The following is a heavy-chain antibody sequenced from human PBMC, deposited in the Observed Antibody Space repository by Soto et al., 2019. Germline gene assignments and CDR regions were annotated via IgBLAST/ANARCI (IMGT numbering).Heavy chain of an antibody. Sequence: SVKVSCKASGGTFSSYAISWVRRAPGQGLEWMGGIIPIFGTANYAQKFQGRVTITADESTSTAYMEMSSLRSEDTAVYYCARFDPRYYYYGMDVWGQGTTVTVSS. J-gene: IGHJ6*02. CDR2: IIPIFGTA. V-gene: IGHV1-69*13. CDR1: GGTFSSYA. CDR3: ARFDPRYYYYGMDV.